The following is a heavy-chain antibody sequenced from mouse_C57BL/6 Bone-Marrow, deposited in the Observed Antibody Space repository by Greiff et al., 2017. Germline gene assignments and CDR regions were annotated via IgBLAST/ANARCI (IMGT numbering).Heavy chain of an antibody. D-gene: IGHD1-1*01. CDR1: GFTFSDYA. Sequence: EVKLMESGGGLVQPGGSLKLSCAASGFTFSDYAMSWVRQTPRKGPEWVAFISNLAYSIYYADTVTGRFTISRENAKNTLYLEMSSLRSEDTAMYDCARHGYYGSAWYFDVWGTGTTVTVSS. J-gene: IGHJ1*03. CDR2: ISNLAYSI. V-gene: IGHV5-15*01. CDR3: ARHGYYGSAWYFDV.